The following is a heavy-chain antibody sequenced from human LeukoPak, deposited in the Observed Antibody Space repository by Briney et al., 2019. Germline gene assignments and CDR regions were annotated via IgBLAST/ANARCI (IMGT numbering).Heavy chain of an antibody. CDR1: GGSISSSSYY. CDR2: IYYSGST. Sequence: SETLSLTCTVSGGSISSSSYYWGWIRQPPGKGLEWIGSIYYSGSTYYNPSLKSRVTISVDTSKNQFSLKLSSVTAADTAVYYCARGGIAAADNWYFDLWGRGTLVTVSS. J-gene: IGHJ2*01. CDR3: ARGGIAAADNWYFDL. D-gene: IGHD6-13*01. V-gene: IGHV4-39*07.